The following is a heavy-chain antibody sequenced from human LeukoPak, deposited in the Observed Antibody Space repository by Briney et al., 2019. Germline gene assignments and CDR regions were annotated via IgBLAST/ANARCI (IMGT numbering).Heavy chain of an antibody. J-gene: IGHJ3*02. Sequence: SSETLSLTCAVYGGSFSGYYWSWIRQPPGKGLEWIGEINHSGSTNYNPSLKSRVTISVDTSTNQFSLKLSSVTAADTAVYYCARGSTYYYDSSARDAFDIWGQGTMVTVSS. D-gene: IGHD3-22*01. CDR2: INHSGST. V-gene: IGHV4-34*01. CDR1: GGSFSGYY. CDR3: ARGSTYYYDSSARDAFDI.